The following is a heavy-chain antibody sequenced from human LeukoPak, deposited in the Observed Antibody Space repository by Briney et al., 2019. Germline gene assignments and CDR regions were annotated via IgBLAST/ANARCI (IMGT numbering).Heavy chain of an antibody. V-gene: IGHV3-15*01. CDR1: GFSFSNAW. Sequence: PGGSLRLSCAASGFSFSNAWMSWVRQAPGKGLEWVGRIKSKTDGGTTDYAAPVKGRFTISRNDSKNTLYLQMNSLKTEDTAVYYCTTHYYDSSEDYWGQGTLVTVSS. J-gene: IGHJ4*02. D-gene: IGHD3-22*01. CDR2: IKSKTDGGTT. CDR3: TTHYYDSSEDY.